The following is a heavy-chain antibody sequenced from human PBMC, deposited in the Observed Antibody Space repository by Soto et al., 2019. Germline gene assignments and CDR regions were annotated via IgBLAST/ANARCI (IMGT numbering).Heavy chain of an antibody. Sequence: QVQLVQSGAEVKKPGSSVKVSCKASGGTFSNYAINWVRQAPGQGLEWMGGIIPIIGTVNYVQKFQGRVTIIADESTSTAYMALSSLRSDDTAVYYCALIHDSSDYSYPFDPWGQGTLVTVSS. V-gene: IGHV1-69*12. CDR3: ALIHDSSDYSYPFDP. D-gene: IGHD3-22*01. CDR2: IIPIIGTV. J-gene: IGHJ5*02. CDR1: GGTFSNYA.